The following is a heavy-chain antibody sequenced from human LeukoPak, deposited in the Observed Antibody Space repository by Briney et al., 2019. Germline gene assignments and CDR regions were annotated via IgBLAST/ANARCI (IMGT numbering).Heavy chain of an antibody. D-gene: IGHD3-3*01. Sequence: GASVKVSCKASGGTFSSYAISWVRQAPGQGLEWMGRIIPILGIANYAQKFQGRVTITADKSTSTAYMELSRLTSDDTAFYYCARGSRAQPIDLDYWGQGTLVIVSS. CDR3: ARGSRAQPIDLDY. J-gene: IGHJ4*02. CDR2: IIPILGIA. V-gene: IGHV1-69*04. CDR1: GGTFSSYA.